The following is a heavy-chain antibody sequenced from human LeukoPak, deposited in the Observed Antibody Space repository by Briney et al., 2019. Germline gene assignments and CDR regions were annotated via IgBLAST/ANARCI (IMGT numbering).Heavy chain of an antibody. CDR3: ARDFETQWELPEYFQH. V-gene: IGHV3-33*01. D-gene: IGHD1-26*01. J-gene: IGHJ1*01. CDR2: IWYDGSNK. CDR1: GFTFSSYG. Sequence: PGGSLRPSCAASGFTFSSYGMHWVRQAPGKGLEWVAVIWYDGSNKYYADSVKGRFTISRDNSKSTLYLQMNSLRAEDTAVYYCARDFETQWELPEYFQHWGQGTLVTVSS.